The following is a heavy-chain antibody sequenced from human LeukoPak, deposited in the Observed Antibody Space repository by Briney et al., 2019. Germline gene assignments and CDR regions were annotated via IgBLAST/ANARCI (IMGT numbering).Heavy chain of an antibody. CDR1: RFTFSKYC. CDR2: INQDGSEI. D-gene: IGHD3-22*01. CDR3: ARDQGSMIVLRTTNWYFDH. Sequence: GGTLRISGGSSRFTFSKYCRRRIRQTPVKGLKWMANINQDGSEIYFVDSVKGRFTISRDNAKNSLYLQIISLRAEDTAVYYRARDQGSMIVLRTTNWYFDHWGGGKLVAVSS. V-gene: IGHV3-7*01. J-gene: IGHJ2*01.